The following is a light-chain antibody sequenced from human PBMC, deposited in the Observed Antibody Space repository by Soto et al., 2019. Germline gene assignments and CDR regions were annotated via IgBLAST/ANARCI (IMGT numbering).Light chain of an antibody. Sequence: QSVLTQPPSVSGSPGQAMTISCTGTSSDVGSYNLVSWYQQHPGKAPKLVSYEGSKRHAGVSNRFSGSKSGTTASLTISGLQAEDEADYYCCSFAGSSTYVVGAGNKVTVL. V-gene: IGLV2-23*01. CDR2: EGS. J-gene: IGLJ1*01. CDR3: CSFAGSSTYV. CDR1: SSDVGSYNL.